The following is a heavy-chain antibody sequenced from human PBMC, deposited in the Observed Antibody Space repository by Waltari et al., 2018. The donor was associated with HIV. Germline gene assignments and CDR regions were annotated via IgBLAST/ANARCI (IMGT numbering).Heavy chain of an antibody. CDR1: GSTVSSNY. CDR2: IYSGGST. CDR3: ARGYSSRPTPFDY. Sequence: EVQLVESGGGLIQPGGSLRLSCAASGSTVSSNYMSWGRQAPGKGLEWVSVIYSGGSTYYADSVKGRFTISRDNSKNTLYLQMNSLRAEDTAVYYCARGYSSRPTPFDYWGQGTLVTVSS. J-gene: IGHJ4*02. D-gene: IGHD6-13*01. V-gene: IGHV3-53*01.